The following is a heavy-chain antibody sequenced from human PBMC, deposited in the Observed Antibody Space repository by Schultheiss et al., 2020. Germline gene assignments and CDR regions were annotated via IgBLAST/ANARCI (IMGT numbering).Heavy chain of an antibody. V-gene: IGHV4-4*02. D-gene: IGHD7-27*01. Sequence: SETLSLTCAVSGGSISSNSWWSWVRQPPEKGLEWIAEISQGGSTNYNPSLKSRVTISLDTSKNQLSLMLKSVTAADTALYYCARVWADWGQGTLVTVSS. J-gene: IGHJ4*02. CDR1: GGSISSNSW. CDR2: ISQGGST. CDR3: ARVWAD.